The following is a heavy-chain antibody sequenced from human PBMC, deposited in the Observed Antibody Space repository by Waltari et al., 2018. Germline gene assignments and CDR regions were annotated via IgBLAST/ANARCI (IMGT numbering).Heavy chain of an antibody. D-gene: IGHD3-16*01. CDR2: IIPIFGTA. V-gene: IGHV1-69*13. J-gene: IGHJ4*02. CDR1: DGTFSTYA. CDR3: ARARTLLGARFDY. Sequence: QVQLVQAGAAVKKPGSPAQVSCKTSDGTFSTYASSWYGRAPGQGLECMGRIIPIFGTANYAQKFQCRVTITADKSTSTAYMELSSLRSEDTAVYYCARARTLLGARFDYWGQGTLVTVSS.